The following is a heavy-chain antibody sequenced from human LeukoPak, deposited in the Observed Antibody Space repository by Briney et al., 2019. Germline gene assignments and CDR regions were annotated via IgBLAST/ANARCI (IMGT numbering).Heavy chain of an antibody. J-gene: IGHJ6*03. V-gene: IGHV4-34*01. D-gene: IGHD2-8*01. CDR1: GGSFSGYY. Sequence: SETLSLTCAVYGGSFSGYYWSWIRQPPGKGLEWLGEINHSGSTNYNPSLKSRVTISVDTSKNQFSLKLSSVTAADTAVYYCARDAVLMVYAIPDYYYMDVWGKGTTVTVSS. CDR3: ARDAVLMVYAIPDYYYMDV. CDR2: INHSGST.